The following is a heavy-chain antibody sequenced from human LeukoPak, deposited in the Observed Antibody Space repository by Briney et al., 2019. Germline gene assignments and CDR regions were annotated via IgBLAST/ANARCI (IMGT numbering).Heavy chain of an antibody. J-gene: IGHJ4*02. CDR2: IYYSGST. Sequence: PSQTLSLTCTVSGGSISSGDYYWSWIRPPPGKGLEWVGYIYYSGSTYYNPSLKSRVTISVGTSKNQFSLKLSSVTAADTAVYYCARASSANAVVAATPFRLGGSWVFDYWGQGTLVTVSS. CDR1: GGSISSGDYY. CDR3: ARASSANAVVAATPFRLGGSWVFDY. D-gene: IGHD2-15*01. V-gene: IGHV4-30-4*08.